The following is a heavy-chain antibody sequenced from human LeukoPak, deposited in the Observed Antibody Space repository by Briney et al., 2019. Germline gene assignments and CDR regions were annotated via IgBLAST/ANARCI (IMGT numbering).Heavy chain of an antibody. CDR3: ARVGLAYCGGDCYSLDY. CDR2: IWYDGSNK. CDR1: GFTSSSYG. Sequence: PGRSLRLSCAASGFTSSSYGMHWVRQAPGKGLEWVAVIWYDGSNKYYADSVKGRFTISRDNSKNTLYLQMNSLRAEDTAVYYCARVGLAYCGGDCYSLDYWGQGTLVTVSS. D-gene: IGHD2-21*01. V-gene: IGHV3-33*01. J-gene: IGHJ4*02.